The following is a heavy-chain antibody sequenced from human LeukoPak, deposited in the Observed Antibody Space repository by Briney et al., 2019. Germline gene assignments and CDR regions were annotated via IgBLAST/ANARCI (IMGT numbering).Heavy chain of an antibody. CDR1: GFTFSDYY. V-gene: IGHV3-11*05. CDR2: ISSSGSYT. CDR3: ARDLRSSGWYFDY. D-gene: IGHD6-19*01. J-gene: IGHJ4*02. Sequence: GGSLRLSCAASGFTFSDYYMSWIRQAPGKGLEWVSFISSSGSYTHYADSVKGRFTISRDNAKNSLYLQMNSLRAEDTAVYYCARDLRSSGWYFDYWGQGTLVTVSS.